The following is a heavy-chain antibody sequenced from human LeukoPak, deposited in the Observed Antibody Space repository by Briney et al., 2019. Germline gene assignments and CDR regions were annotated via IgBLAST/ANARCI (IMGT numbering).Heavy chain of an antibody. CDR1: GYTFTSYG. J-gene: IGHJ6*02. V-gene: IGHV1-18*01. D-gene: IGHD3-9*01. Sequence: ASVKVSCKASGYTFTSYGISWVRQAPGQVLEWMGWISAYNGNTNYAQKLQGRVTMTTDTSTSTAYMELRSLRSDDTAVYYCARGVIDWLLSSYYGMDVWGQGTTVTVSS. CDR2: ISAYNGNT. CDR3: ARGVIDWLLSSYYGMDV.